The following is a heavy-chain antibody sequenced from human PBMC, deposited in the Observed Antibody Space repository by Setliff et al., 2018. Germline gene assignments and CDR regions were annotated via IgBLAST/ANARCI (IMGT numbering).Heavy chain of an antibody. D-gene: IGHD6-13*01. Sequence: PSETLSLTCVVSGVSISSASYHWNWIRQRPGKGLEWIGYIYYSGSTYYNPSLKSRVTISVDTSKNQFSLKLSSVTAADTAVYYCARDATGYSSSWPYYYYYYMDVWGKGTTVTVSS. CDR1: GVSISSASYH. CDR2: IYYSGST. V-gene: IGHV4-31*11. CDR3: ARDATGYSSSWPYYYYYYMDV. J-gene: IGHJ6*03.